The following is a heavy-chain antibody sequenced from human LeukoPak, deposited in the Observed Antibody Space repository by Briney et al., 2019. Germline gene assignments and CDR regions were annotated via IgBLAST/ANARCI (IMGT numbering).Heavy chain of an antibody. D-gene: IGHD1-20*01. J-gene: IGHJ4*02. CDR3: AGGAAVSGSPFQGDY. CDR2: IYYSGST. V-gene: IGHV4-39*01. CDR1: GGSISSSSYY. Sequence: SETLSLTCTVSGGSISSSSYYWGWIRQPPGKRLEWLGSIYYSGSTYYNPSLTSRVTISVDTSKNQFSLKLSSVTAADTAVYYCAGGAAVSGSPFQGDYWGQGTLVTVSS.